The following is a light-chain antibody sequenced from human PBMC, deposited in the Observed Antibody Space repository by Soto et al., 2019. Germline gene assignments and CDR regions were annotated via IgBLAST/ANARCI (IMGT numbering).Light chain of an antibody. V-gene: IGKV3-15*01. CDR2: GAS. CDR3: QQYNNWPDT. CDR1: QSVSSN. Sequence: EMVMTQSPTTLSVSPGERATLSCWASQSVSSNLAWYQQKPGQAPRLLIYGASTRATGIPARFSGSGSETEFTLTISSLQSEDFAVYYCQQYNNWPDTFGGGTKVEIK. J-gene: IGKJ4*01.